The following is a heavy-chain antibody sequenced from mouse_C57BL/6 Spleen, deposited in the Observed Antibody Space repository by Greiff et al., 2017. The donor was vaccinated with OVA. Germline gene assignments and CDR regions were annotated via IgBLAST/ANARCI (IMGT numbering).Heavy chain of an antibody. Sequence: QVQLQQPGAELVKPGASVKMSCKASGYTFTSYWITWVKQRPGQGLEWIGDIYPGSGSTNYNEKFKSKATLTVDTSSSTAYMQLSSLTSEDSAVYYCARDYSNYGYFDVWGKGTTVTVSS. CDR2: IYPGSGST. V-gene: IGHV1-55*01. CDR1: GYTFTSYW. D-gene: IGHD2-5*01. J-gene: IGHJ1*03. CDR3: ARDYSNYGYFDV.